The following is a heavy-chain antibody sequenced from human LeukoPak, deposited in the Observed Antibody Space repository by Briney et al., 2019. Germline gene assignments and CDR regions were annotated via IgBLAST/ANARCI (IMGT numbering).Heavy chain of an antibody. CDR3: ARDAKIISGYYNGSDVIDY. J-gene: IGHJ4*02. CDR1: VYTFIGYQ. D-gene: IGHD3-10*01. Sequence: ASVTVSCKVCVYTFIGYQLYSVRQAPGQGLEWMGIINPSGGSTSYAQKFQGRVTMTRDTSTSTVYMELSSLRSEDTAVYYCARDAKIISGYYNGSDVIDYWGQGTLVTVSS. V-gene: IGHV1-46*01. CDR2: INPSGGST.